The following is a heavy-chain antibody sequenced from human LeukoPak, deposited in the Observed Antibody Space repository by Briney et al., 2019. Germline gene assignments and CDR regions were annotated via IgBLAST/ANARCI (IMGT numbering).Heavy chain of an antibody. J-gene: IGHJ4*02. CDR3: ASGLRYYFDY. CDR2: IYPGDSDT. Sequence: GESLKISCKGSGYSFTNYWVGWVRQMPGEGLEWMAIIYPGDSDTRYSPSFQGQVTISADKSISTAYLQWSSLKASDTAMYYCASGLRYYFDYWAQGTLVTVSS. V-gene: IGHV5-51*01. CDR1: GYSFTNYW.